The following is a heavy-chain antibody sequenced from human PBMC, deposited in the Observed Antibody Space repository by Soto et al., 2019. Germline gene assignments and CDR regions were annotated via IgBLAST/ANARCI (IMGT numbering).Heavy chain of an antibody. J-gene: IGHJ4*02. Sequence: ASVKVSCKASGYTFTGYYMHWVRQAPGQGLEWMGWINPNSGGTNYAQKFQGWVTMTRDTSISTAYMELSRLRSDDTAVYYCARDLDSSGPNPAYWGQGTLVTVSS. V-gene: IGHV1-2*04. CDR1: GYTFTGYY. CDR2: INPNSGGT. CDR3: ARDLDSSGPNPAY. D-gene: IGHD3-22*01.